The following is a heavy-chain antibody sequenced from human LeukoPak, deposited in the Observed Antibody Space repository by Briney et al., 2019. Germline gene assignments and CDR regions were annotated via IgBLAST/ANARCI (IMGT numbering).Heavy chain of an antibody. D-gene: IGHD2-15*01. J-gene: IGHJ4*02. CDR2: IIPIFGTA. CDR1: GGTFSSYA. V-gene: IGHV1-69*13. Sequence: ASVKVSCKASGGTFSSYAISWVRQAPGQGLEWMGGIIPIFGTANYAQKFQGRVTITADESTSIAYMGLSSLRSEDTAVYYCARDNCSGGSCYFDYWGQGTLVTVSS. CDR3: ARDNCSGGSCYFDY.